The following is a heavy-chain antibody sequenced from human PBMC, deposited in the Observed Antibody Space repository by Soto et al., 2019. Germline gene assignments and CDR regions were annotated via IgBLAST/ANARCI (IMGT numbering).Heavy chain of an antibody. J-gene: IGHJ4*02. D-gene: IGHD2-15*01. Sequence: KPSETLSLTCTVSGGSIYRSGYYWGWIRQPPGRGLEWIGNIDYNGVTYSNPSLKSRVTISRDTSKNQLSLQLTSVTAADTALYYCGKVLVGATAHTDSDSWGPGTLVTVSS. CDR3: GKVLVGATAHTDSDS. V-gene: IGHV4-39*01. CDR1: GGSIYRSGYY. CDR2: IDYNGVT.